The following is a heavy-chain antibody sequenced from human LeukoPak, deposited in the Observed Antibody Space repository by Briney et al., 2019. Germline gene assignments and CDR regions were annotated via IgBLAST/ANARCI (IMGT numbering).Heavy chain of an antibody. J-gene: IGHJ4*02. CDR2: ISYDGSNK. V-gene: IGHV3-30*18. Sequence: GGSLRLSCAASGFTFSSYGMHWVRQAPGKGLEWVAVISYDGSNKYYADSVKGRFTISRDNSKNTLYLQMNSLRAEDTAVYYCAKDPLTVITMVRGVIIWGQGTLVTVSS. D-gene: IGHD3-10*01. CDR1: GFTFSSYG. CDR3: AKDPLTVITMVRGVII.